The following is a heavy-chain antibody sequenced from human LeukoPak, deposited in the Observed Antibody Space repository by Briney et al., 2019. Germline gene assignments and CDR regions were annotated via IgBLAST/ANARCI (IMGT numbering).Heavy chain of an antibody. D-gene: IGHD5-12*01. CDR1: GFTVSSNY. J-gene: IGHJ4*02. Sequence: QPGGSLRLSCAASGFTVSSNYMSWVRQAPGKGLEWVSVIYSGGSTYYADSVKGRFTISRDNSKNTLYLQMNSLRAEDTAVYYCARSGSGYDPRFDYWGQGTLVTVSS. CDR2: IYSGGST. V-gene: IGHV3-53*01. CDR3: ARSGSGYDPRFDY.